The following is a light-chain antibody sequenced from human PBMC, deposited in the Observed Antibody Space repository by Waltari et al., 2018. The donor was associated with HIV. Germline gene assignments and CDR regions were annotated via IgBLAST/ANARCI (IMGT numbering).Light chain of an antibody. CDR1: TLPKQY. CDR3: YSTESNGNHRV. Sequence: SYELTQPLSVSVSPGQTARITCSGDTLPKQYGHWYQQKSGQAPVLVIYEDIKRPSGIPERFSGSSSGTMAILTISGAQVEDEADYYCYSTESNGNHRVFGGGTKLTVL. J-gene: IGLJ3*02. V-gene: IGLV3-10*01. CDR2: EDI.